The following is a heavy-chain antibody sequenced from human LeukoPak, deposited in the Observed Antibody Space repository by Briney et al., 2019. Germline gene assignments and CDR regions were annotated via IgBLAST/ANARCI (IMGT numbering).Heavy chain of an antibody. V-gene: IGHV4-38-2*02. CDR1: GYSISSGYY. Sequence: SETLSLTCTVSGYSISSGYYWGWIRQPPGKGLEWIGSFYDSGNTYYNPSLKSRVTISVDTSKNQFSLKVRSVTAADTAVYYCAIYDSSGKDAFDIWGQGTMVTVSS. CDR3: AIYDSSGKDAFDI. CDR2: FYDSGNT. J-gene: IGHJ3*02. D-gene: IGHD3-22*01.